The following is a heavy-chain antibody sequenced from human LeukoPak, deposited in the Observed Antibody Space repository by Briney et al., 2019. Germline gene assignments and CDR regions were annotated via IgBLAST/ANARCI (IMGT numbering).Heavy chain of an antibody. J-gene: IGHJ4*02. CDR1: GGSISSGGYT. CDR3: ARGDADYGNYYFDY. V-gene: IGHV4-30-2*01. Sequence: SETLSLTCAVSGGSISSGGYTWSWIRQPPGKGLEWIGYIYHSGSTYYNPSLKSRVTISVDRSKNQFSLKLSSVTAADTAVYYCARGDADYGNYYFDYWGQGTLVTVSS. D-gene: IGHD4-17*01. CDR2: IYHSGST.